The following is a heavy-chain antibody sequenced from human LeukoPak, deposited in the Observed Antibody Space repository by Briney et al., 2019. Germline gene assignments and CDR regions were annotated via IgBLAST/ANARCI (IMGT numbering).Heavy chain of an antibody. V-gene: IGHV4-59*07. J-gene: IGHJ4*02. CDR2: IRDSERT. Sequence: SHTLSLARTPSAPSISIDFCTSVRHPPGEGLGWIGYIRDSERTEYNTSIKSPVTILIQTFNNQFSLKLTVVTAADTAIYYCAWLPDVSGWHFDYWGQGILVTVSS. CDR1: APSISIDF. CDR3: AWLPDVSGWHFDY. D-gene: IGHD6-19*01.